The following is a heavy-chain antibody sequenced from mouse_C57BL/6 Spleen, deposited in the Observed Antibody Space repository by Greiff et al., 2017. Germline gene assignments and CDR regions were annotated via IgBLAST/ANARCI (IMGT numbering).Heavy chain of an antibody. J-gene: IGHJ2*01. CDR1: GYTFTSYG. Sequence: QVQLKQSGAELARPGASVKLSCKASGYTFTSYGISWVKQRTGQGLEWIGEIYPRSGNTSYNEKFKGKATLAADKSSSTAYMELRSLTSEDAAVYFCARSPDYGGQGTTLTVSS. CDR3: ARSPDY. CDR2: IYPRSGNT. V-gene: IGHV1-81*01.